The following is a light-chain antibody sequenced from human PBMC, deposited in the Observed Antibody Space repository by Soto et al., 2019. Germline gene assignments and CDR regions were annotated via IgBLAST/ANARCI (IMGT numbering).Light chain of an antibody. V-gene: IGKV1-39*01. CDR2: AAS. J-gene: IGKJ5*01. CDR3: QQSYSTPIT. Sequence: DIQMTQSPSSLSASVGDRVTITCRASQSISSYLNWYQQKPGKAPKLLIYAASSLQSGVPSRFSDSGSGTAFTRTTSSLQPEDFAAYYCQQSYSTPITFGQGTGLEIK. CDR1: QSISSY.